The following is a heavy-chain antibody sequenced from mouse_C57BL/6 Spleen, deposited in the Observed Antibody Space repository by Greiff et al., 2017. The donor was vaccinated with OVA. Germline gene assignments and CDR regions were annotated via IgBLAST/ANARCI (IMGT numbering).Heavy chain of an antibody. Sequence: EVMLVESGEGLVKPGGSLKLSCAASGFTFSSYAMSWVRQTPEKRLEWVAYISSGGDYIYYADTVKGRFTISRDNARNTLYLQMSSLKSEDTAMFYCTREEGREGICAYWGQGTLVTVSA. CDR2: ISSGGDYI. CDR1: GFTFSSYA. D-gene: IGHD3-3*01. J-gene: IGHJ3*01. V-gene: IGHV5-9-1*02. CDR3: TREEGREGICAY.